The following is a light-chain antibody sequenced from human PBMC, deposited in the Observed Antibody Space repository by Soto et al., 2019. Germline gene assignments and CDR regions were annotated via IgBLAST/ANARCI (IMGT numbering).Light chain of an antibody. CDR1: QRINIY. CDR2: SAS. J-gene: IGKJ5*01. Sequence: DVQITQSPSSLSTTIVDRVTITCRASQRINIYLNWYRQKPGKAPELLIYSASNLQSGVPSRFSCSGSGTDFTLTISGLQSEDFATYYCQQSFSIPTFGQGTRLEIK. V-gene: IGKV1-39*01. CDR3: QQSFSIPT.